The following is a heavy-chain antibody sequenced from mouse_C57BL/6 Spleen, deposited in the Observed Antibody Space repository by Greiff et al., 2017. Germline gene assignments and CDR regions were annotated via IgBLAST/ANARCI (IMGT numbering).Heavy chain of an antibody. CDR3: ARHSSGYGDYYAMDY. Sequence: EVHLVESGPGLVKPSQSLSLTCSVTGYSITSGYYWNWIRQFPGNKLEWMGYISYDGSNNYNPSLKNRISITRDPSKNQFFLKLNSVTTEDTATXYCARHSSGYGDYYAMDYWGQGTSVTVSS. D-gene: IGHD3-2*02. CDR2: ISYDGSN. V-gene: IGHV3-6*01. J-gene: IGHJ4*01. CDR1: GYSITSGYY.